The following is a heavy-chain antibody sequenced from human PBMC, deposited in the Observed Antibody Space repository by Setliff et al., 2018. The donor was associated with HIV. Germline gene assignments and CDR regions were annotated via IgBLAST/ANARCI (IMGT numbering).Heavy chain of an antibody. CDR2: VNPKSGNT. CDR1: GYTFTDYY. D-gene: IGHD1-26*01. CDR3: ARAIAWGGSYWNFDY. J-gene: IGHJ4*02. Sequence: ASVKVSCKASGYTFTDYYIHWVRQAPGQGLEWMGWVNPKSGNTKYAQKLQDRVTMTRDTSISTAYMELSRLTSDDTAVYYCARAIAWGGSYWNFDYWGQGTLVTVSS. V-gene: IGHV1-2*02.